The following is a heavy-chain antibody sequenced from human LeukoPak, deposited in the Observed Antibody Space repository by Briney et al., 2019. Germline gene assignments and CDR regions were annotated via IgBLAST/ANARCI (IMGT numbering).Heavy chain of an antibody. V-gene: IGHV1-69*13. Sequence: GASVKVSCRASGGTFSSYAISWVRQAPGQGLEWMGGIIPIFGTANYAQKFQGRVTITADESTSTAYMELSSLRSEDTAVCYCARTPPYGDYDWYFDLWGRGTLVTVSS. D-gene: IGHD4-17*01. CDR3: ARTPPYGDYDWYFDL. CDR2: IIPIFGTA. J-gene: IGHJ2*01. CDR1: GGTFSSYA.